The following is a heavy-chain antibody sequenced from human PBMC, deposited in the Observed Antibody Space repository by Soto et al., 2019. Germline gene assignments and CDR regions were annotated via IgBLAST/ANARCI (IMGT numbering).Heavy chain of an antibody. D-gene: IGHD2-8*01. CDR3: ARVPLVWAKGYFDY. Sequence: SETLSLTCAVSSGSISSSNWWSWVRQPPGKGLEWIGEIYHSGSTNYNPSLKSRVTISVDKSKNQFSLKLSSVTAADTAVYYCARVPLVWAKGYFDYWGQGTLVTVSS. CDR1: SGSISSSNW. CDR2: IYHSGST. J-gene: IGHJ4*02. V-gene: IGHV4-4*02.